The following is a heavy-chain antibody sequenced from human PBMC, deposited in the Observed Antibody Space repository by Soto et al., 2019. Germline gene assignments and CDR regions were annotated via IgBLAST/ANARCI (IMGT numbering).Heavy chain of an antibody. CDR2: IKQDGSEK. V-gene: IGHV3-7*01. CDR1: GFTFSSYW. Sequence: EVQLVESGGGLVQPGGSLRLSCAASGFTFSSYWMSWVRQAPGKGLEWVANIKQDGSEKYYVDSVKGRFTISRDNAKNSLYLQMNSLRAEATAVYYCARDLLRGYGDSFDYWGQGTLVTVSS. D-gene: IGHD4-17*01. J-gene: IGHJ4*02. CDR3: ARDLLRGYGDSFDY.